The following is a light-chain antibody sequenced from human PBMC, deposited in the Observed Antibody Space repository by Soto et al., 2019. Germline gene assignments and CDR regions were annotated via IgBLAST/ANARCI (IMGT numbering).Light chain of an antibody. J-gene: IGKJ1*01. CDR1: QGISSW. V-gene: IGKV1-12*01. CDR2: AAS. CDR3: QQANSVPQT. Sequence: DIQMTQSPSSVSASVGDRVTMTCRASQGISSWLVWYQQKAGKAPKLLIYAASNLQSGVPSRFSGSVSGTDFTLTSSSLQPEDSATYYCQQANSVPQTFGQGTKVEIK.